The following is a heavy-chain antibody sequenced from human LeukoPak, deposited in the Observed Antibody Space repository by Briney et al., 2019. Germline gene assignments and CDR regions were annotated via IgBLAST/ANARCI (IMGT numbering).Heavy chain of an antibody. J-gene: IGHJ5*02. CDR3: AREYSSGWLGWFDP. D-gene: IGHD6-19*01. Sequence: PGGSLRLSCAASGFTFSSYWMSWVRQAPGKGLEWVANIKQDGSEKYYVDSVKGRFTISRDNAKNSLYLQMSSLRAEDTAVYYCAREYSSGWLGWFDPWGQGTLVTVSS. CDR1: GFTFSSYW. V-gene: IGHV3-7*01. CDR2: IKQDGSEK.